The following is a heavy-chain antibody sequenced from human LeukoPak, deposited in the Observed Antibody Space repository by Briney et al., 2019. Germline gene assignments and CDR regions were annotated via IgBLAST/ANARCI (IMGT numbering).Heavy chain of an antibody. D-gene: IGHD3-3*01. CDR1: GFTFSSYA. V-gene: IGHV3-30-3*01. CDR3: SGIRSGFFSTFFFDY. J-gene: IGHJ4*01. Sequence: GRSLRLSCAASGFTFSSYAMHWVRQAPGKGLEWVAVISYDGSNKYYADSVKGRFTISRDNSKNTLYLQMNSLRAEDTAVYYWSGIRSGFFSTFFFDYLGPGTLVPVSS. CDR2: ISYDGSNK.